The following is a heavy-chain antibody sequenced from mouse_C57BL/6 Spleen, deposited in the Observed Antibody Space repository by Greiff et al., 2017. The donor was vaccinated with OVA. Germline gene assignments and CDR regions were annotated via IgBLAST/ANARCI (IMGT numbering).Heavy chain of an antibody. CDR2: IYPGSGST. D-gene: IGHD2-3*01. V-gene: IGHV1-55*01. Sequence: VQLQQPGAELVKPGASVKMSCKASGYTFTSYWITWVKQRPGQGLEWIGDIYPGSGSTNYNEKFKSKATLTVDTSSSTAYMQLSSLTSEDSAVYYGARRRAYDGYHAMDYWGQGTSVTVSS. CDR3: ARRRAYDGYHAMDY. CDR1: GYTFTSYW. J-gene: IGHJ4*01.